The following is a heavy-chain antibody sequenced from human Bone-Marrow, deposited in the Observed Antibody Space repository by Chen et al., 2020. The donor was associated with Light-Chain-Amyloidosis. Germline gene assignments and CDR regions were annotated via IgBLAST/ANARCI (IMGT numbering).Heavy chain of an antibody. J-gene: IGHJ3*02. Sequence: EVQLVESGGGLVQRGGSLRLSCAASGFAFSSYAMSWVRQAPGKGLEWVSTIRGSGGSRYYGDSVKGRLTISRDNSKNALFLQMNSLRAEDTAVYYCAKDISYDDILPGYPADAFDIWGQGTMVTVSS. CDR1: GFAFSSYA. D-gene: IGHD3-9*01. V-gene: IGHV3-23*04. CDR2: IRGSGGSR. CDR3: AKDISYDDILPGYPADAFDI.